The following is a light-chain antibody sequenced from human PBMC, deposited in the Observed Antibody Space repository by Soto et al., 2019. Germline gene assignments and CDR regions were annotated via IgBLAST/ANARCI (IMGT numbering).Light chain of an antibody. V-gene: IGKV3-15*01. CDR1: QSVSSN. Sequence: ETVMTQSPATLSVSPGERATLSCRASQSVSSNLAWYQQKLGQAPRLLIYGASTRATDIPARFSGSGSGTDFTLTIISLQPEAFAVYSCQQYNDSPPHLTFGGGTKVEIK. J-gene: IGKJ4*01. CDR3: QQYNDSPPHLT. CDR2: GAS.